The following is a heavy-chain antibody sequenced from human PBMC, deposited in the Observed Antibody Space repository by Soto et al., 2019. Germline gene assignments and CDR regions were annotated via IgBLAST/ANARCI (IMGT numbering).Heavy chain of an antibody. CDR2: INHSGST. J-gene: IGHJ4*02. V-gene: IGHV4-34*01. CDR1: GGSFSCYY. Sequence: PSETLSLTCAVYGGSFSCYYWSWIRQPPGEWLGWVGEINHSGSTNXXPSLKSRVXISVDASKNQFXLKLSXFTSADTAVYYCARRVISSSLTDYWGQGTLVTVSS. CDR3: ARRVISSSLTDY. D-gene: IGHD6-13*01.